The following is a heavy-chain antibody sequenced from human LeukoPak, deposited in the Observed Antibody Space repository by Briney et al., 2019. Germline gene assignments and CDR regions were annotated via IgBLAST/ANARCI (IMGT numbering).Heavy chain of an antibody. D-gene: IGHD3-16*02. J-gene: IGHJ5*02. CDR3: ARMDRLSATPTTDWFDP. CDR1: GYTFTSYG. V-gene: IGHV1-8*01. Sequence: GASVKVSFKASGYTFTSYGINWVRQAPGQGLEWMGWMNPKNGATGYAQKFQGRVTMTRDTSIGTAYMELSSLVSEDTAAYYCARMDRLSATPTTDWFDPWGQGTLVTVSS. CDR2: MNPKNGAT.